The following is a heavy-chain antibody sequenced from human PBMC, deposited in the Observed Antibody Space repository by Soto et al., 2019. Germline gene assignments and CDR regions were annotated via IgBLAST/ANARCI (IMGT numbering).Heavy chain of an antibody. J-gene: IGHJ6*03. V-gene: IGHV3-64*01. CDR2: ISNNGAHT. CDR1: GFTFSTYE. Sequence: EAQLVESGGGLVQPGGSLRLSCAASGFTFSTYEMHWVRQAPGKRLEYVSGISNNGAHTDYAKSVKGRFTISRDNSENTLYLQMGSLRAEDMALYYCARRGYGSRWPNVYMDVWGKGTTVTVSS. CDR3: ARRGYGSRWPNVYMDV. D-gene: IGHD6-13*01.